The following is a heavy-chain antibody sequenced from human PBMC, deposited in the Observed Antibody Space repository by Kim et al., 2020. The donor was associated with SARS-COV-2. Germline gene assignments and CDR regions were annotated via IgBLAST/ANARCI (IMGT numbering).Heavy chain of an antibody. D-gene: IGHD4-17*01. CDR3: AKAYGGNFLIGYYGMDV. CDR1: GFTFSSYA. V-gene: IGHV3-23*01. J-gene: IGHJ6*02. Sequence: GGSLRLSCAASGFTFSSYAMSWVRQAPGKGLEWVSAISGSGGSTYYADSVKGRFTISRDNSKNTLYLQMNSLRAEDTAVYYCAKAYGGNFLIGYYGMDVWGQGTTVTVSS. CDR2: ISGSGGST.